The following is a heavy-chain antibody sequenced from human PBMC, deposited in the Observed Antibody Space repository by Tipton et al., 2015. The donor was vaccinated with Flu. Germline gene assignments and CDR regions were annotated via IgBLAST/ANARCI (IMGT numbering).Heavy chain of an antibody. Sequence: TLSLTCTVSGGPLSSYYWSWIRQPAGKGLECIGRRHTSGSTNYNPSLKNRLAMSVDASKQQFSLKLSSTTAADAAVYYYARELIITVGGVHKGVFDYWGQGTLVTNPS. CDR2: RHTSGST. CDR3: ARELIITVGGVHKGVFDY. J-gene: IGHJ4*02. CDR1: GGPLSSYY. D-gene: IGHD3-16*01. V-gene: IGHV4-4*07.